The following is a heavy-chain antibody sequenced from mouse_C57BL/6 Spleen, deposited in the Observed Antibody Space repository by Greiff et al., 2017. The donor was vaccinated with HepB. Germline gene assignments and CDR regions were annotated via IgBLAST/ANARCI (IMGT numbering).Heavy chain of an antibody. CDR2: INYDGSST. V-gene: IGHV5-16*01. CDR1: GFTFSDYY. D-gene: IGHD4-1*01. CDR3: ARVLTGTDFDV. J-gene: IGHJ1*03. Sequence: EVHLVESEGGLVQPGSSMKLSCTASGFTFSDYYMAWVRQVPEKGLEWVANINYDGSSTYYLDSLKSRFIISRDNAKNILYLQMSSLKSEDTATYYCARVLTGTDFDVWGTGTTVTVSS.